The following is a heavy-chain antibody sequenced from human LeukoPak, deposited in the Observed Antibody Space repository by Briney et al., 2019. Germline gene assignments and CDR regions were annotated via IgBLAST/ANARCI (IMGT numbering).Heavy chain of an antibody. D-gene: IGHD2-21*01. CDR3: ARSIDIDY. Sequence: GGSLRLSCAASGFTFSSYSMNWVRQAPGKGLEWVSSISSGSTYMYYADSVKGRFTISRDTAKNSLYLQMNSLRAEDTAVYYCARSIDIDYWGQGTLVTVSS. CDR1: GFTFSSYS. J-gene: IGHJ4*02. CDR2: ISSGSTYM. V-gene: IGHV3-21*01.